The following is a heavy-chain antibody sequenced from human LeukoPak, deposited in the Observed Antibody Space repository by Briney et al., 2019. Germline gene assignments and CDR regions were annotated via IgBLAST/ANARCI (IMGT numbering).Heavy chain of an antibody. CDR3: ARGGWLDDY. D-gene: IGHD6-19*01. J-gene: IGHJ4*02. V-gene: IGHV5-10-1*01. CDR2: INPSNSYI. CDR1: GYIFTSYW. Sequence: GESLKISCKGSGYIFTSYWIIWVRQMPGKGLEWMGRINPSNSYIHYNPSFQGHVTFSVDKSIATAYLQWTTLKASDTAMYYCARGGWLDDYWGQGTLVTVSS.